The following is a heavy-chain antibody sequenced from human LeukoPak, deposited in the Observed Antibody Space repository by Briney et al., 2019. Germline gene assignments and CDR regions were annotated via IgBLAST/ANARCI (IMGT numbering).Heavy chain of an antibody. J-gene: IGHJ6*03. CDR1: GGSISSYY. Sequence: SETLSLTCTVSGGSISSYYWSWIRQPPGKGLEWIGEINHSGSTNYNPSLKSRVTISVDTSKNQFSLKLSSVTAADTAVYYCARHGSYFYYYYMDVWGKGTTVTVSS. D-gene: IGHD1-26*01. CDR3: ARHGSYFYYYYMDV. CDR2: INHSGST. V-gene: IGHV4-34*01.